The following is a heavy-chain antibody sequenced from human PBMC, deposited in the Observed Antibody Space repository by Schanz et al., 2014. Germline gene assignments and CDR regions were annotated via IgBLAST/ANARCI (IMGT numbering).Heavy chain of an antibody. CDR1: GGSISSFY. V-gene: IGHV4-59*12. D-gene: IGHD2-2*01. J-gene: IGHJ6*02. Sequence: QVQLQESGPGLVKSSETLSLTCTVSGGSISSFYWGWIRQPPGKGLEWIGYLHYNGSTYYNPSLKGRVTISVDTSKNQFSLKRSSVTAADTAVYYCAREKVDIVVIPGARRNYYYSGMDVWGQGTTVTVSS. CDR2: LHYNGST. CDR3: AREKVDIVVIPGARRNYYYSGMDV.